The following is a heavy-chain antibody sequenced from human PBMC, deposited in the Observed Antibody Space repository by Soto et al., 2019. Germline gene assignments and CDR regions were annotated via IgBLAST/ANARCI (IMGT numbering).Heavy chain of an antibody. V-gene: IGHV3-72*01. D-gene: IGHD3-10*01. CDR3: ARAFYGSGSYSLDY. CDR1: GFTFSDHY. Sequence: EVQLVESGGGLVQPGGSLRLSCAASGFTFSDHYMDWVRQAPAKGLGWVGRTRNRANGYTTEYAASVKGRFTISRDDSKNSLYLQMNSLKIEDTAVYYCARAFYGSGSYSLDYWGQGALVTVSS. J-gene: IGHJ4*02. CDR2: TRNRANGYTT.